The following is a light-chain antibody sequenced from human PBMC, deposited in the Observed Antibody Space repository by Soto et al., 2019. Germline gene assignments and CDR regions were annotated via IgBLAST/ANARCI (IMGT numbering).Light chain of an antibody. CDR3: QQYQSYFLT. CDR1: QSISRS. V-gene: IGKV1-5*01. CDR2: DAS. Sequence: DIQMTQSPSTLSASVGDRVTITCRASQSISRSLAWYQQKSGKAPKLLIYDASSLESGVPSRFSGSGFGTEFTLAISGLQPDDFATYYCQQYQSYFLTCGRGTRVDMK. J-gene: IGKJ3*01.